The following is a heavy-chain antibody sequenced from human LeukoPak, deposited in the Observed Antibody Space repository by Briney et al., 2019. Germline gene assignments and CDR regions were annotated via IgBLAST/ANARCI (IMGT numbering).Heavy chain of an antibody. V-gene: IGHV4-59*01. CDR3: AREGGYDSSGYYTGVVDY. CDR1: GGSISSYY. J-gene: IGHJ4*02. Sequence: PSETLSLTCTVSGGSISSYYWSWIRQPPGKGLEWIGYIYYSGSTNYSPSLKSRVTISVDTSKNQFSLKLSSVTAADTAVYYCAREGGYDSSGYYTGVVDYWGQGTLVTVSS. D-gene: IGHD3-22*01. CDR2: IYYSGST.